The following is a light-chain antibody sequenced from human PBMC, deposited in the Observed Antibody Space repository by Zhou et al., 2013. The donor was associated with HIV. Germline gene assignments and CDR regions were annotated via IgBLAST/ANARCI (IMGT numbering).Light chain of an antibody. V-gene: IGKV3-20*01. J-gene: IGKJ2*01. Sequence: ELTQSPGTLSLSPGDGATLSCRASQTVSSGSLGWYQQKPGQAPRLLIYSASNRAAGIPDRFSGSGSGTDFTLTISRLEPEDFAVFYCQHYGSSLYTFGQGTKLEI. CDR3: QHYGSSLYT. CDR2: SAS. CDR1: QTVSSGS.